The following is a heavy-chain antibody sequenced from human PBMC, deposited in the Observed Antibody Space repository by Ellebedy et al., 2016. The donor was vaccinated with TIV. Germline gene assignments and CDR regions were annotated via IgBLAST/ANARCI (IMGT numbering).Heavy chain of an antibody. CDR2: MRTTGSRI. Sequence: PGGSLRLSCVASGFRFSDYYMSWIRQAPGKGLEWISYMRTTGSRIYHADSVKGRFTISRDNAKSALFLQMNSLRAEDTAVYYCAKSALFGDYVEDLWGQGTLVTVSS. CDR3: AKSALFGDYVEDL. V-gene: IGHV3-11*01. J-gene: IGHJ5*02. D-gene: IGHD4-17*01. CDR1: GFRFSDYY.